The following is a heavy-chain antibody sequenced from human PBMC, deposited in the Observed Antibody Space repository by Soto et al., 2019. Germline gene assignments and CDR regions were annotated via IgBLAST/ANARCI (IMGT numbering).Heavy chain of an antibody. D-gene: IGHD6-6*01. CDR2: IDPSDSYT. V-gene: IGHV5-10-1*01. J-gene: IGHJ5*02. Sequence: GESLKISCKGSGYSFTSYWISWVRQMPGKGLEWMGRIDPSDSYTNYSPSFQGHVTISADKSISTAYLQWSSLKASDTAMYYCAGSEYSSPSGYWFDPWGQGTLVTVSS. CDR3: AGSEYSSPSGYWFDP. CDR1: GYSFTSYW.